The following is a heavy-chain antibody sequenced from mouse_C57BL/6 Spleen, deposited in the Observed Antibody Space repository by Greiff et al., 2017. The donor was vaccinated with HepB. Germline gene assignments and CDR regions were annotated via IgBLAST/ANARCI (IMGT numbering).Heavy chain of an antibody. CDR1: GYSITSGYY. V-gene: IGHV3-6*01. CDR3: ARDDYDYAMDY. CDR2: ISYDGSN. D-gene: IGHD2-4*01. Sequence: EVKLMESGPGLVKPSQSLSLTCSVTGYSITSGYYWNWIRQFPGNKLEWMGYISYDGSNNYNPSLKNRISITRDTSKNQFFLKLNSVTTEDTATYYCARDDYDYAMDYWGQGTSVTVSS. J-gene: IGHJ4*01.